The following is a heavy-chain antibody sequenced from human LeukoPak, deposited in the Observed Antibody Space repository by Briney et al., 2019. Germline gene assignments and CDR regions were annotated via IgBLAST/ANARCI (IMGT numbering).Heavy chain of an antibody. V-gene: IGHV4-34*01. Sequence: SETLSLTCAVYGGSFSGYYWSWIRQPPGKGLEWIGEINHSGSTNYNPSLKSRVTISVDTSKNQFSLKLSSVTAADTAVYYCARGRTGYPPIGYFDCWGQGTLVTVSS. D-gene: IGHD3/OR15-3a*01. CDR2: INHSGST. CDR3: ARGRTGYPPIGYFDC. J-gene: IGHJ4*02. CDR1: GGSFSGYY.